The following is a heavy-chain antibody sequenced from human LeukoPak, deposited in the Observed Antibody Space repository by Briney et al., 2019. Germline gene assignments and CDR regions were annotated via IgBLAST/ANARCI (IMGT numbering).Heavy chain of an antibody. J-gene: IGHJ6*03. V-gene: IGHV1-69*05. CDR2: IIPIFGTE. D-gene: IGHD6-13*01. Sequence: ASVKVSCKASGGTFSSYAISWVRQAPGQGLEWMGRIIPIFGTENYAQKFQGRVTITRNTSISTAYMELSSLRSEDTAVYYCARAGIVAAGNRTPKYYYYYYMDVWGKGTTVTVSS. CDR3: ARAGIVAAGNRTPKYYYYYYMDV. CDR1: GGTFSSYA.